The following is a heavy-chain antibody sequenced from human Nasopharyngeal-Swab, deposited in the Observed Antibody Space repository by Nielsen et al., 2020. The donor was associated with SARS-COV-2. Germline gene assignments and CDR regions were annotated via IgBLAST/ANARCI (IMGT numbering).Heavy chain of an antibody. D-gene: IGHD2/OR15-2a*01. CDR2: IIPIFGTA. J-gene: IGHJ4*02. CDR3: ARQNHLNGNFDY. Sequence: WVRQAAGQGLEWIGGIIPIFGTANYAQKFQGRVTITADESTSTAYMELSSLRSEDTAVYYCARQNHLNGNFDYWGQGTLVTVSS. V-gene: IGHV1-69*01.